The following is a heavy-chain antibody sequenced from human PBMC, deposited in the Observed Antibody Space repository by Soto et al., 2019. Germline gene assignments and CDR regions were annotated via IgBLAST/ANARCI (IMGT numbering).Heavy chain of an antibody. V-gene: IGHV4-30-2*06. D-gene: IGHD2-15*01. J-gene: IGHJ4*02. CDR2: ISNLETT. CDR1: GVTMSYGGYS. CDR3: ASGGSYDSSGF. Sequence: SESLSLTWCVSGVTMSYGGYSWSWIRQSQGKSLEWLGYISNLETTYYNPSLKRRLSLSIDRSRNQFSLSLSSMTAEDKAGSYCASGGSYDSSGFWGKG.